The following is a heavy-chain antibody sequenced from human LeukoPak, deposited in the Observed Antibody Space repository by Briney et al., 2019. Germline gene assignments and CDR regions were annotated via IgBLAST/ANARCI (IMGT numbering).Heavy chain of an antibody. D-gene: IGHD4-23*01. CDR1: GYTFTSYY. CDR3: ARGDYGGNSDY. V-gene: IGHV1-8*01. CDR2: MNPNSGNT. J-gene: IGHJ4*02. Sequence: ASVKVSCKASGYTFTSYYMHWVRQAPGQGLEGMGWMNPNSGNTGYAQKFQGRVTMTRNTSISTAYMELSSLRSEDTAVYYCARGDYGGNSDYWGQGTLVTVSS.